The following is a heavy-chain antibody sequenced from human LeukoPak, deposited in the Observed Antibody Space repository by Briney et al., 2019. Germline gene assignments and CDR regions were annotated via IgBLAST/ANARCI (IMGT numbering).Heavy chain of an antibody. D-gene: IGHD3-9*01. Sequence: SETLSLTCTVSGGSISSSSYYWGWIRQPPGKGLEWIGSIYYSGSTYYNPSLKSRVTISVDTSKNQFSLKLSSVTAADTAVYYCARSRPVHYDILTGSGESAWFDPWGQGTLVTVSS. CDR2: IYYSGST. J-gene: IGHJ5*02. CDR1: GGSISSSSYY. CDR3: ARSRPVHYDILTGSGESAWFDP. V-gene: IGHV4-39*07.